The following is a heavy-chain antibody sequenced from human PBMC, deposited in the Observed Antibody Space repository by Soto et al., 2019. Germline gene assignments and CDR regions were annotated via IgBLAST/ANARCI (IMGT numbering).Heavy chain of an antibody. D-gene: IGHD2-2*01. V-gene: IGHV3-21*06. CDR3: ARDSDCHSTSCFFPPHV. Sequence: GGSLRLSCSASGFTFSDENMSWVRQVPGKGLEWVSGISGGGSYIFYADSVQGRFSISRDNPKNSLFLEMNSLRVEDPAVYYCARDSDCHSTSCFFPPHVWGQGTTVTVSS. CDR1: GFTFSDEN. CDR2: ISGGGSYI. J-gene: IGHJ6*02.